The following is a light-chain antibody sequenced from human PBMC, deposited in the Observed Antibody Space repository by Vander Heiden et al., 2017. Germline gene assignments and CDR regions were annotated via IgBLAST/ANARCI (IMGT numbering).Light chain of an antibody. J-gene: IGLJ3*02. CDR2: GNS. CDR1: TSNIGSNT. CDR3: AACDDSLNVWV. V-gene: IGLV1-44*01. Sequence: QSVPTQPSSASWTPGQRVTIPFSGSTSNIGSNTVHWYQQLPGTAPKLLIYGNSKRPSGVPDRFSGSKSGTSASLAITGPQAEDEADYYCAACDDSLNVWVFGGGTKLTVL.